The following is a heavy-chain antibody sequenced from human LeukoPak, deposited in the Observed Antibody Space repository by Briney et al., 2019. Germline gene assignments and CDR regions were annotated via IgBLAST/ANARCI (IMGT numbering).Heavy chain of an antibody. CDR3: ARALTYYYGSGSGY. CDR2: ISSSSSTI. D-gene: IGHD3-10*01. J-gene: IGHJ4*02. CDR1: GFTFSSYS. V-gene: IGHV3-48*01. Sequence: PGGSLRLSCAASGFTFSSYSMNWVRQAPGKGLEWVSYISSSSSTIYYADSVKGRFTISRDNAKNSLYLQMNSLRAEDTAVHYCARALTYYYGSGSGYWGQGNLVTVSS.